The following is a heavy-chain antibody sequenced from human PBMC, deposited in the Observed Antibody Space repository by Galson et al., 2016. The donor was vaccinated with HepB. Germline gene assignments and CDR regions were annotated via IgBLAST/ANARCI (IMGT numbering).Heavy chain of an antibody. V-gene: IGHV3-30-3*01. CDR2: ISYDGSNK. D-gene: IGHD6-13*01. CDR1: GFTFSIYA. J-gene: IGHJ6*02. CDR3: ASIAAAGYYHGMDV. Sequence: SLRLSCAASGFTFSIYAMHWVRQAPGKGLEWVAVISYDGSNKYYADSVKGRFTISRDNSKNTLYLQMNSLRAEDTAVYYCASIAAAGYYHGMDVWGQGTTVTVSS.